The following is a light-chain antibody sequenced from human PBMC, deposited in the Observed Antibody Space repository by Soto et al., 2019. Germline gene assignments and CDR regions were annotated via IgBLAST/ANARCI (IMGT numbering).Light chain of an antibody. V-gene: IGKV1-27*01. J-gene: IGKJ1*01. Sequence: DIQMTQSPSSLSASVGDRVTITCRASQGILDYVAWFQQKPGKAPRLLIFAASTLHSGVPFRFSGSGAGTDFTLTISSLQPEDAATYYCQKYNTAPQTFGQGTTVEIK. CDR3: QKYNTAPQT. CDR1: QGILDY. CDR2: AAS.